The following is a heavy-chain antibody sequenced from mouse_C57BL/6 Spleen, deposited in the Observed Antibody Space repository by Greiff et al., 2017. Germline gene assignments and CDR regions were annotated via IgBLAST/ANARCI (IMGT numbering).Heavy chain of an antibody. J-gene: IGHJ2*01. V-gene: IGHV1-5*01. CDR1: GYTFTRYW. Sequence: VQLKESGPVLARPGDSVKMSCKISGYTFTRYWMHWVKQRPGQGLVWLGAFYPGNSDTSYNQKFKGKAKLTAVPSASTPYMELSTLINEDSAVYYYAGEGDGYCLFDDWGQGTTLTVSS. CDR2: FYPGNSDT. CDR3: AGEGDGYCLFDD. D-gene: IGHD2-3*01.